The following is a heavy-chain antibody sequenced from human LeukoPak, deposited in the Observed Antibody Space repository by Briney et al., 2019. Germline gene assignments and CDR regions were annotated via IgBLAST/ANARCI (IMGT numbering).Heavy chain of an antibody. Sequence: SVKVSCKASGGTFSSYAISWVRQAPGQGLEWMGRIIPILGIANYAQKFQGRVTITADKSTSTAYMELRSLRSEDTAVYYCAVDYGGNYYFDYWGQGTLVTVSS. D-gene: IGHD4-23*01. CDR2: IIPILGIA. CDR1: GGTFSSYA. V-gene: IGHV1-69*04. CDR3: AVDYGGNYYFDY. J-gene: IGHJ4*02.